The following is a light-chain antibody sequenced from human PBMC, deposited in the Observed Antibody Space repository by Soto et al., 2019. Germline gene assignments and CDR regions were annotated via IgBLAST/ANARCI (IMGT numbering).Light chain of an antibody. CDR2: AAS. Sequence: DIEMTQSPSSLSVSVGDRVTINCRTSQSIATYLNWYQQKPGKAPKLLIYAASSLQSGVPSRFSGSGSGTEFTLTITSLRPDDFATYYCQQSYSILWTFGQGTKVDIK. V-gene: IGKV1-39*01. J-gene: IGKJ1*01. CDR1: QSIATY. CDR3: QQSYSILWT.